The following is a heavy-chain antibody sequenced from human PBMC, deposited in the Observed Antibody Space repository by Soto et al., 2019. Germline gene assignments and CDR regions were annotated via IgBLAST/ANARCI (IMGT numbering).Heavy chain of an antibody. V-gene: IGHV5-51*01. CDR3: ASHRPTTYGYYFDY. CDR1: GYKVSTWHNFTSYW. D-gene: IGHD4-17*01. J-gene: IGHJ4*02. CDR2: IYPGDSDT. Sequence: GESLKISCMGSGYKVSTWHNFTSYWIAWVRQMPGEGLEWMGIIYPGDSDTRYSPSFQGQVTISADKSISTAYLQWSSLKASDTAMYYCASHRPTTYGYYFDYWGQGTLVTVSS.